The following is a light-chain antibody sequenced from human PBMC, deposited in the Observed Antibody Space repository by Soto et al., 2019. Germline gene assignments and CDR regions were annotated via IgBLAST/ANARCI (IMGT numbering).Light chain of an antibody. Sequence: EIVLTQSPGTLSLSPGERATLACRASQSVRSSYLAWYQQKPGQAPRLLLYGTSTRATGIPDRFSGSGSGTDFTLTISRLEPEDFAVYYCQQYGNSPRFTFGPATKVDIK. CDR2: GTS. CDR1: QSVRSSY. V-gene: IGKV3-20*01. CDR3: QQYGNSPRFT. J-gene: IGKJ3*01.